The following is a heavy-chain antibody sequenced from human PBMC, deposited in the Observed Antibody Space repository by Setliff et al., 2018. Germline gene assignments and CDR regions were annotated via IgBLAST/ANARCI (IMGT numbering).Heavy chain of an antibody. CDR1: GFTSSNYA. D-gene: IGHD6-19*01. J-gene: IGHJ4*02. Sequence: PGGSLRLSCEASGFTSSNYAMGWVRQAPGKGLEWVSVIYSGGSRTYSADSVKGRFTIFRDNSRNTLHLQMNSLRAEDTAVYYCAKDQRESTGWFKLFDYWGQGVLVTVSS. CDR3: AKDQRESTGWFKLFDY. CDR2: IYSGGSRT. V-gene: IGHV3-23*03.